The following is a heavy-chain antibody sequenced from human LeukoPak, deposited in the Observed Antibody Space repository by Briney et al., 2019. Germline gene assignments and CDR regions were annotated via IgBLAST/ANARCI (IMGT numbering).Heavy chain of an antibody. Sequence: GGSLRLSCAASGFTFSDYYMSWIRKAPGKGLEWVSYISSSGSTIYYADSVKGRFTISRDNAKNSLYLQMNSLRAEDTAVYYCARDPFIVATPGLDYWGQGTLVTVSS. J-gene: IGHJ4*02. CDR3: ARDPFIVATPGLDY. CDR1: GFTFSDYY. CDR2: ISSSGSTI. D-gene: IGHD5-12*01. V-gene: IGHV3-11*01.